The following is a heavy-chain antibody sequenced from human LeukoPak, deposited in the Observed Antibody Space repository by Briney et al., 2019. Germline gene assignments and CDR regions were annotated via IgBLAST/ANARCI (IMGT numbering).Heavy chain of an antibody. V-gene: IGHV3-74*01. CDR1: GFTFTSYW. J-gene: IGHJ6*02. CDR3: ARGIKNYYGVDV. Sequence: PGGSLRLSCAASGFTFTSYWIHWVRQAPGKGLVWVSRIKGDESSTNYADSVKGRFTTSRDNAKNTVYLHMNSLRVEDAAVYYCARGIKNYYGVDVWGQGTTVTVSS. D-gene: IGHD2-15*01. CDR2: IKGDESST.